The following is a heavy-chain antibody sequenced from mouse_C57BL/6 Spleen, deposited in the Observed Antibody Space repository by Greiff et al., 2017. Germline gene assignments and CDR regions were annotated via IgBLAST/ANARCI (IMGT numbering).Heavy chain of an antibody. Sequence: VQRVESGAELVKPGASVKISCKASGYAFSSYWMNWVKQRPGKGLEWIGQIYPGDGDTNYNGKFKGKATLTADKSSSTAYMQRSSLTSEDSAVYFCARSRYSNPRFAYWGQGTLVTVSA. CDR3: ARSRYSNPRFAY. J-gene: IGHJ3*01. D-gene: IGHD2-5*01. CDR1: GYAFSSYW. CDR2: IYPGDGDT. V-gene: IGHV1-80*01.